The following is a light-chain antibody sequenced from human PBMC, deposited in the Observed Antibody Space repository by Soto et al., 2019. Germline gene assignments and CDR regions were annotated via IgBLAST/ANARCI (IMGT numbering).Light chain of an antibody. J-gene: IGLJ3*02. Sequence: QPVLTQPPSASGTPGQTVAISCSGSNSNFGSNTVNWYQQFPGTAPKLLIYGNNQRPSGVPDRFSGSKSDTSASLAISGLLSEDASDYYCATWADSLKGWVFGGGTKVTVL. V-gene: IGLV1-44*01. CDR2: GNN. CDR3: ATWADSLKGWV. CDR1: NSNFGSNT.